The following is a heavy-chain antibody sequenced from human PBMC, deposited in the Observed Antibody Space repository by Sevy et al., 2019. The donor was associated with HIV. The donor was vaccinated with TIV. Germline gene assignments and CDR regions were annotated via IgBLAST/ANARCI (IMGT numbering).Heavy chain of an antibody. Sequence: GGSLRLSCAASGFTFSIYAMSWVRQAPGKGLEWVSAISGSGGSTYYADSVKGRFTISRDNSKNTLYLQMNSLRAEDTAVYYCAKKVRDYDFWSGPTLYFDYWGQGTLVTVSS. CDR2: ISGSGGST. CDR3: AKKVRDYDFWSGPTLYFDY. D-gene: IGHD3-3*01. V-gene: IGHV3-23*01. CDR1: GFTFSIYA. J-gene: IGHJ4*02.